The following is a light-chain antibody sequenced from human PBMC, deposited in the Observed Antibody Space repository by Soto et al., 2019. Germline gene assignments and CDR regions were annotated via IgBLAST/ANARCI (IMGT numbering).Light chain of an antibody. V-gene: IGKV1-33*01. J-gene: IGKJ3*01. CDR1: QDISNY. Sequence: DIQMTQSPSSLSASVGDRVTITCQASQDISNYLTWYQQKPGKAPKLLIYDASNLEIGVPSRFSGSGSGTDFTFTISSLQPEDIATYYCQHYDNLPRFTFGPGTKVNIK. CDR2: DAS. CDR3: QHYDNLPRFT.